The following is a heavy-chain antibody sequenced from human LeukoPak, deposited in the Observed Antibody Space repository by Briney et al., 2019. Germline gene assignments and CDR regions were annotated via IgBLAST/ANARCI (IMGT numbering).Heavy chain of an antibody. J-gene: IGHJ4*02. CDR1: GYTFTGYY. V-gene: IGHV1-2*04. CDR3: ARDRGQWLENFDY. CDR2: INPNSGGT. D-gene: IGHD6-19*01. Sequence: GASGKVSCKASGYTFTGYYMHWVRQAPGQGLEWMGWINPNSGGTNYAQKFQGWVTMTRDTSISTAYMELSRLRSDDTAVYYCARDRGQWLENFDYWGQGTLVTVSS.